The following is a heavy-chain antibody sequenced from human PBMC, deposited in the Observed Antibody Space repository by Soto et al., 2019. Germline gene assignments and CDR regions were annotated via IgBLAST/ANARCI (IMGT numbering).Heavy chain of an antibody. CDR3: ARLIRGIPNSDIVATAAGQYYFDY. CDR2: INHSGST. V-gene: IGHV4-34*01. CDR1: GGSFSGYY. D-gene: IGHD5-12*01. J-gene: IGHJ4*02. Sequence: SETLSLTCAVYGGSFSGYYWSWIRQPPGKGLEWIGEINHSGSTNYNPSLKSRVTISVDTSKNQFSLKLSSVTAADTAVYYCARLIRGIPNSDIVATAAGQYYFDYWGQGTLVTVSS.